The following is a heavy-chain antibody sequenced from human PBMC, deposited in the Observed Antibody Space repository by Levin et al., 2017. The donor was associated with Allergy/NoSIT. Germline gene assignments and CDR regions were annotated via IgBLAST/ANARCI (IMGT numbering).Heavy chain of an antibody. D-gene: IGHD3-3*01. CDR1: GGTFSSYA. V-gene: IGHV1-69*13. CDR2: IIPIFGTA. Sequence: ASVKVSCKASGGTFSSYAISWVRQAPGQGLEWMGGIIPIFGTANYAQKFQGRVTITADESTSTAYMELSSLRSEDTAVYYCARDGADDFWSGYGYYYYYMDVWGKGTTVTVSS. CDR3: ARDGADDFWSGYGYYYYYMDV. J-gene: IGHJ6*03.